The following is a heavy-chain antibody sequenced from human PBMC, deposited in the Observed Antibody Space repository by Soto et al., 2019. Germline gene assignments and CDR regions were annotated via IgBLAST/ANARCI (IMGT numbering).Heavy chain of an antibody. J-gene: IGHJ4*02. V-gene: IGHV3-30*18. CDR3: AKPYSSSWHNYFDY. CDR2: ISYDGSNK. Sequence: GGSLRLSCAASGFTFSSYGMHWVSQAPGKGLEWVAVISYDGSNKYYADSVKGRFTISRDNSKNTLYLQMNSLRAEDTAVYYCAKPYSSSWHNYFDYWGQGTLVTVSS. CDR1: GFTFSSYG. D-gene: IGHD6-13*01.